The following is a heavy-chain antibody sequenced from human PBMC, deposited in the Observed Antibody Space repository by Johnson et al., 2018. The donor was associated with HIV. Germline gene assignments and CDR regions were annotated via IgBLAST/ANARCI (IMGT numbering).Heavy chain of an antibody. CDR2: ISYDGSNK. CDR3: ARERSWAFDI. D-gene: IGHD7-27*01. V-gene: IGHV3-30-3*01. Sequence: QVQLVESGGGVVQPGRSLILSCAASGFTFSSSAMHWVRQAPGQGLEWVAVISYDGSNKSYADSVKGRFTISRDNSKNTLYLQMNSLRAEDTAVYYCARERSWAFDIWGQGTMVTVS. CDR1: GFTFSSSA. J-gene: IGHJ3*02.